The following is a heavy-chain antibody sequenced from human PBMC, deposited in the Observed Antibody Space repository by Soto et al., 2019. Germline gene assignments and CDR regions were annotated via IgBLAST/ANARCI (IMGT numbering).Heavy chain of an antibody. V-gene: IGHV4-30-4*01. Sequence: QVQLQESGPGLVKPSQTLSLTCTVSGDSITSGDYYWSWIRQPPGKGLEWIGYIYYSGSTYYNPSLKSRITISVATSKNQFSLGLSSVTAADTAVYYCARDRGWFYFDDWGQGTLVTVSS. CDR2: IYYSGST. CDR1: GDSITSGDYY. CDR3: ARDRGWFYFDD. J-gene: IGHJ4*02. D-gene: IGHD3-10*01.